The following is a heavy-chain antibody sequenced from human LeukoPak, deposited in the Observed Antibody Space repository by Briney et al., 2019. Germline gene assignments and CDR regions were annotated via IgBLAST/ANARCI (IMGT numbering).Heavy chain of an antibody. CDR2: ISSSSSYI. V-gene: IGHV3-21*01. Sequence: GGSLRLSCAASGFTFSSYSMNWVRQAPGKGREWVSSISSSSSYIYYADSVKGRFTISRDNAKNSLYLQMNSLRAEDTAVYYCASGIAAHEYVAFDIWGQGTMVTVSS. CDR3: ASGIAAHEYVAFDI. D-gene: IGHD6-13*01. J-gene: IGHJ3*02. CDR1: GFTFSSYS.